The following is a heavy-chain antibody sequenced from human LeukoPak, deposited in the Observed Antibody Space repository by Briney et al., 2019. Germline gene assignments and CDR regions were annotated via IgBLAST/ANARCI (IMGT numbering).Heavy chain of an antibody. CDR1: GFTFSSYA. CDR2: ISGSGGST. V-gene: IGHV3-23*01. J-gene: IGHJ4*02. CDR3: AKDPGLTGSVDY. D-gene: IGHD1-20*01. Sequence: GGSLRLSCAASGFTFSSYAMGWVRQAPGKGLEWVSAISGSGGSTYYADSVKGRFTISRDNSKNTLYLQMNSLRAEDTAVYYCAKDPGLTGSVDYWGQGTLVTVSS.